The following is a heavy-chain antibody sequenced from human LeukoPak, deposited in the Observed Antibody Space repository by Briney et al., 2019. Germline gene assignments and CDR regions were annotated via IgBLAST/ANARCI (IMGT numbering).Heavy chain of an antibody. CDR1: GGSISSGSYY. J-gene: IGHJ4*02. CDR2: IYTSGST. CDR3: AREAREVGAYFFDY. V-gene: IGHV4-61*02. Sequence: SETLSLTCTVSGGSISSGSYYWSWIRQPAGKGLEWIGRIYTSGSTNYNPSLKSRVTISVDTSKNQFSLKLSSVTAADTAVYYCAREAREVGAYFFDYWGQGTLVTVSS. D-gene: IGHD1-26*01.